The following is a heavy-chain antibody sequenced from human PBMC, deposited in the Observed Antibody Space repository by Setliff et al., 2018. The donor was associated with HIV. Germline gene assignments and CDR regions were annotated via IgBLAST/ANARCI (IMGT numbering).Heavy chain of an antibody. CDR1: GESVSGYN. D-gene: IGHD1-7*01. V-gene: IGHV4-34*01. Sequence: PSETLSLTCAVFGESVSGYNWSWIRQPPGKGLEWIGEINHTGSTNYNPSLKSRVTISVDTSKNQFSLKLSSVTAADTAVYYCARDRSNWNYGKNYMDVWGKGTAVTSP. J-gene: IGHJ6*03. CDR2: INHTGST. CDR3: ARDRSNWNYGKNYMDV.